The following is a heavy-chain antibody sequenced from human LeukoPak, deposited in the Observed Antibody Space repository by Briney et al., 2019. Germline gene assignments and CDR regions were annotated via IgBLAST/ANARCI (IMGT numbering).Heavy chain of an antibody. CDR2: IYSGGST. CDR3: ARESIYTVTGFDY. V-gene: IGHV3-66*01. J-gene: IGHJ4*02. CDR1: GFTVSSNY. D-gene: IGHD4-17*01. Sequence: GGSLRLSCAASGFTVSSNYMSWVRQAPGKGLEWVSVIYSGGSTYYADSVKGRFTISGDNSKNTLYLQMNSLRAEDTAVYYCARESIYTVTGFDYWGQGTLVTVSS.